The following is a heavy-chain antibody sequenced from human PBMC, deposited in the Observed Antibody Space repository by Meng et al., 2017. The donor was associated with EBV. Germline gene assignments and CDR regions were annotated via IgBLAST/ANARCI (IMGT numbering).Heavy chain of an antibody. CDR2: IIPILGTT. D-gene: IGHD6-19*01. CDR1: GGSFSSHG. Sequence: QVQLVQSGAEVKMPXXXXXVXCTXYGGSFSSHGIAWVRQAPGEGPEWMGGIIPILGTTNYAQKFQGRLTIVADASTTTAYMELNSLRSEDTAVYFCARLCENKRLLAGFDYWGQGTLVTVSS. CDR3: ARLCENKRLLAGFDY. J-gene: IGHJ4*02. V-gene: IGHV1-69*01.